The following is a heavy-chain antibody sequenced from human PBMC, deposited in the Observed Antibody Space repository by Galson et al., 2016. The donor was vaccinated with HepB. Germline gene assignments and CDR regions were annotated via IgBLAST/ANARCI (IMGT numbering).Heavy chain of an antibody. Sequence: SLRLSCAASGFTFSSYGMHWVRQAPGKGLEWVAVIWYDGSNKYYADSVKGRFTISRDNSKNTLYPQMNSLRAEDTAVYYCARVLRNYCSGGSCYNYYGMDVWGQGTTVTVSS. CDR1: GFTFSSYG. CDR3: ARVLRNYCSGGSCYNYYGMDV. CDR2: IWYDGSNK. V-gene: IGHV3-33*01. J-gene: IGHJ6*02. D-gene: IGHD2-15*01.